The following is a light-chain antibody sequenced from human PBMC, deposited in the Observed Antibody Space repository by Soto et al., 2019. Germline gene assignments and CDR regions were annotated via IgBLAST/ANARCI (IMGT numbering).Light chain of an antibody. CDR1: QSVSTK. CDR3: QQYNYWPPLYT. J-gene: IGKJ2*01. Sequence: EIVMTQSPATLSVSPGERATLSCRASQSVSTKLAWYQQKPGQAPRLLIYGASSRATGVPARFSGSGSGTEFTLTISSLQSEDFAVYYCQQYNYWPPLYTFGQGTKLEIK. V-gene: IGKV3-15*01. CDR2: GAS.